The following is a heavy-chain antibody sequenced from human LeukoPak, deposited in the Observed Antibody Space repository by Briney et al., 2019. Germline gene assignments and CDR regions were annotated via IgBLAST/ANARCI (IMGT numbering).Heavy chain of an antibody. CDR2: IYYSGST. V-gene: IGHV4-31*03. Sequence: SGPALVKPTQTLTLTCTFSGFSLSTSGMCVSWIRQHPGKGLEWIGYIYYSGSTYYNPSLKSRVTISVDTSKNQFSLKLSFVTAADTAVYYCASLNYYDSSGYPRVYFDYWGQGTLVTVSS. CDR3: ASLNYYDSSGYPRVYFDY. J-gene: IGHJ4*02. CDR1: GFSLSTSGMC. D-gene: IGHD3-22*01.